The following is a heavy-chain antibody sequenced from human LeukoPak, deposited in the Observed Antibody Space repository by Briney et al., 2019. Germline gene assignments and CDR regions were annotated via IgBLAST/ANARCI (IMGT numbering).Heavy chain of an antibody. CDR3: ARVGDSSGYYLWPYYYYYMDV. Sequence: PGGSLRLSCAASGFTFSSYEMNWVRQAPGKGLEWVSYISSSGSTIYYADSVKGRFTISRDNAKNSLYLQMNSLRAEDTAVYYCARVGDSSGYYLWPYYYYYMDVWGKGTPVTVSS. D-gene: IGHD3-22*01. V-gene: IGHV3-48*03. J-gene: IGHJ6*03. CDR1: GFTFSSYE. CDR2: ISSSGSTI.